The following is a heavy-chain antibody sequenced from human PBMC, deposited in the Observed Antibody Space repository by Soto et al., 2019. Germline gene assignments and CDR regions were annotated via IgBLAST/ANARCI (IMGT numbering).Heavy chain of an antibody. D-gene: IGHD2-2*01. CDR2: ISYDGSNK. J-gene: IGHJ1*01. CDR3: AKTPCSSTSCYLLQH. V-gene: IGHV3-30*18. Sequence: PGGSLGLSCAASGFTLGISGMPGACQAPGKGLEGVAVISYDGSNKYYADSVKGRFTISRDNSKNTLYLQMNSLRAEDTAVYYCAKTPCSSTSCYLLQHWGQGTLVTVSS. CDR1: GFTLGISG.